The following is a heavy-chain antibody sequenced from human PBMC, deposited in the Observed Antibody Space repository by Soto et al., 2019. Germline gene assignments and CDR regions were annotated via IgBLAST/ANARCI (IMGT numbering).Heavy chain of an antibody. D-gene: IGHD3-9*01. J-gene: IGHJ4*02. CDR1: GFPFSNYA. CDR3: AKEYDIFTGSDH. CDR2: IRGGGGRT. V-gene: IGHV3-23*01. Sequence: EVQLLESGGGLIQPGGSLRLSCAASGFPFSNYAMSWVRQAPGKGLEWVSGIRGGGGRTYYADSVKGRFTISRDNSKNTLFLQMNSLRVEDTALYYCAKEYDIFTGSDHWGPGTLVTVSS.